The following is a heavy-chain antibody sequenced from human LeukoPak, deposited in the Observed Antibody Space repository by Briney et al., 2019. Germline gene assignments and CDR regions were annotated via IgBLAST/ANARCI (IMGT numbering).Heavy chain of an antibody. D-gene: IGHD3-16*01. V-gene: IGHV4-34*09. CDR2: INHSGST. CDR3: ARGGGGDAFDI. CDR1: GGSFSGYY. J-gene: IGHJ3*02. Sequence: PSETLSLTCAVYGGSFSGYYWSWIRQPPGKGLEWIGEINHSGSTNYNPSLKSRVTISVDTSKNQFSLKLSSVTAADTAVYYCARGGGGDAFDIWGQGTMVTVSS.